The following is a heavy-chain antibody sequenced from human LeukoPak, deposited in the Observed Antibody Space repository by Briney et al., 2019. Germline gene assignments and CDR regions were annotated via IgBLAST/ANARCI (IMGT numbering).Heavy chain of an antibody. CDR1: GFTFSSYS. Sequence: PGGSLRLSCAASGFTFSSYSMNWVRQAPGRGLEWVSSISSSSSYIYYADSGKGRFTISRDNAKNSLYLQMNSLRAEDTAVYYCARANYGAAGRIDYWGQGTLVTVSS. CDR3: ARANYGAAGRIDY. J-gene: IGHJ4*02. V-gene: IGHV3-21*01. D-gene: IGHD6-13*01. CDR2: ISSSSSYI.